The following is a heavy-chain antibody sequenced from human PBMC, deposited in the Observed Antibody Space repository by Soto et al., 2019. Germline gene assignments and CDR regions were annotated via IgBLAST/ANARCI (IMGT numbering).Heavy chain of an antibody. CDR1: GVTFSSET. CDR3: ATEWGENPASPFDA. Sequence: QVQLVQSGADVKKPGSSVKVSCQASGVTFSSETLGWVRQAPGQGLEWVGGIIPLFGTASYAQKFQGRVTITADESTSTVYMELRSLRSDDTAVYFCATEWGENPASPFDAWGQGTLVTVSS. J-gene: IGHJ4*02. CDR2: IIPLFGTA. D-gene: IGHD1-26*01. V-gene: IGHV1-69*01.